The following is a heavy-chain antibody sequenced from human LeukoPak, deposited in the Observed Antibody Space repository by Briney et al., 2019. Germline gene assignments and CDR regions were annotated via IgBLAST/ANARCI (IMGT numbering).Heavy chain of an antibody. CDR2: VFYTGTT. D-gene: IGHD6-13*01. J-gene: IGHJ4*02. Sequence: SETLSLTCTVSGGSISSSSYYWGWIRQPPGKGLEWLGSVFYTGTTYYNPSLKTRVTISADTSKNQFSLKLTSVTAADTAVYYCAKHRSSLAARMFDYWGQGTLVTVSS. CDR3: AKHRSSLAARMFDY. CDR1: GGSISSSSYY. V-gene: IGHV4-39*01.